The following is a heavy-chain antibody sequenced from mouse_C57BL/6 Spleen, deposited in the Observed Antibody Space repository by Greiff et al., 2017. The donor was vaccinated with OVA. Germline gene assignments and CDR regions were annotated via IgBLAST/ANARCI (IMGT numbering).Heavy chain of an antibody. CDR2: IDPNSGGT. CDR3: AREGFLYAMDY. V-gene: IGHV1-72*01. J-gene: IGHJ4*01. CDR1: GYTFTSYW. Sequence: QVQLKQPGAELVKPGASVKLSCKASGYTFTSYWMHWVKQRPGRGLEWIGRIDPNSGGTKYNEKFKSKATLTVDKPSSTAYMQLSSLTSEDSAVYYCAREGFLYAMDYWGQGTSVTVSS.